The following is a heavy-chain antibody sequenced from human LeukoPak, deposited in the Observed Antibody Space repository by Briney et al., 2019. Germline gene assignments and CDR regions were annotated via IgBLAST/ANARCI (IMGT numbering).Heavy chain of an antibody. J-gene: IGHJ6*03. V-gene: IGHV4-4*02. D-gene: IGHD5-18*01. CDR2: INHSGST. Sequence: PSETLSLTCAVSGGSISSSNWWSWIRQPPGKGLEWIGEINHSGSTNYNPSLKSRVTISVDTSKNQFSLKLSSVTAADTAVYYCARMPRGYSYGTGYYYYYMDVWGKGTTVTISS. CDR1: GGSISSSNW. CDR3: ARMPRGYSYGTGYYYYYMDV.